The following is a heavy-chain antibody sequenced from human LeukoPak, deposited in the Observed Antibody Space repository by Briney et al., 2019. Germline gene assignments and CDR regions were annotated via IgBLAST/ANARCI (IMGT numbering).Heavy chain of an antibody. CDR1: GFTFSRYS. V-gene: IGHV3-53*01. CDR2: IYSGTT. J-gene: IGHJ4*02. Sequence: GGSLRLSCAASGFTFSRYSMNWVRQAPGKGLEWVSFIYSGTTHYSDSVKGRFTISRDNSKNTLYLQMNSLRAEDTAVYYCARRAGAYSHPYDYWGQGTLVTVSS. CDR3: ARRAGAYSHPYDY. D-gene: IGHD4/OR15-4a*01.